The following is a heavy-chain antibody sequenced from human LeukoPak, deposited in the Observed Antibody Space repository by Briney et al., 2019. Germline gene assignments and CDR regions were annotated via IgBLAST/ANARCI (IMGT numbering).Heavy chain of an antibody. CDR3: AREHMVRGVINR. CDR2: IYSSGST. Sequence: SETLSLTCTVSGGSISNYYWSWIRQPAGRRLEWLGRIYSSGSTNYNPSLESRVTVSVDTSKNQFSLKLSSVTAADTAVYYCAREHMVRGVINRWGQGALVTVSS. V-gene: IGHV4-4*07. D-gene: IGHD3-10*01. CDR1: GGSISNYY. J-gene: IGHJ4*02.